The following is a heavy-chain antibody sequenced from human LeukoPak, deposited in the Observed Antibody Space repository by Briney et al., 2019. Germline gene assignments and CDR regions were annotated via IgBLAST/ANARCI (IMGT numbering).Heavy chain of an antibody. V-gene: IGHV3-9*01. CDR3: AKDPSPGIAVAGPDY. CDR2: ISWNSGSI. D-gene: IGHD6-19*01. J-gene: IGHJ4*02. CDR1: GFTFDDYA. Sequence: GGSLRLSCAASGFTFDDYAMPWVRQAPGKGLEWVSGISWNSGSIGYADSVKGRFTISRDNAKNSLYLQMNSLRAEDTALYYCAKDPSPGIAVAGPDYWGQGTLVTVSS.